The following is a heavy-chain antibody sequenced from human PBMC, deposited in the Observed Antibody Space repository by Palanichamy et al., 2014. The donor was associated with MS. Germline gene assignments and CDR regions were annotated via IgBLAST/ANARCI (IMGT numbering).Heavy chain of an antibody. CDR2: ITTGGRTI. CDR1: GLTFSTYE. V-gene: IGHV3-48*03. J-gene: IGHJ4*02. D-gene: IGHD6-19*01. CDR3: ATEGEEQWLGHGY. Sequence: VQLVESGGGLVQPGGSLRLSCAVSGLTFSTYEMVWVRQAPGKGLEWVSFITTGGRTISYADSVKGRFTVSRDDAKNSLYLQMTSLRPEDTAVYYCATEGEEQWLGHGYWGQGTLVTVSS.